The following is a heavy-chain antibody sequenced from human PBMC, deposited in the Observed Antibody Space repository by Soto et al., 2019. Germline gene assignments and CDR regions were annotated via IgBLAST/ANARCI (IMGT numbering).Heavy chain of an antibody. CDR3: ARGGAGYYFDY. J-gene: IGHJ4*02. D-gene: IGHD2-15*01. CDR2: INAGNGDT. CDR1: GYTFINYA. V-gene: IGHV1-3*05. Sequence: QVQLVQSGAEEKKPGASVKVSCKASGYTFINYAIHWVRQAPGQRLEWMGWINAGNGDTKYSQKFQGRVTITRDTSANEAYMGLSGLRSEGTAVYGCARGGAGYYFDYWGQGTLVTVSS.